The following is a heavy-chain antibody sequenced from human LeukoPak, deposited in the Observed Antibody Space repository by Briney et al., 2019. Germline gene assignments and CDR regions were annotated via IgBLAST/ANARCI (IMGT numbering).Heavy chain of an antibody. CDR2: IYYSGTT. J-gene: IGHJ3*02. V-gene: IGHV4-59*01. CDR3: AREGGCITGPRDAFDI. D-gene: IGHD1-20*01. Sequence: PSETLSLTCTVSGGSMINYYWSWIRQPPGKGLEWIGYIYYSGTTDYNPSVKSRVSMSVDTSKNQFSLRLRSVTAADTAVYYCAREGGCITGPRDAFDIWGQGTMVTVSS. CDR1: GGSMINYY.